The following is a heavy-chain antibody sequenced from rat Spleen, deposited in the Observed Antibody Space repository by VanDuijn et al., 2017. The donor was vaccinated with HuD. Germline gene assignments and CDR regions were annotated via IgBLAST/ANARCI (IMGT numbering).Heavy chain of an antibody. CDR3: ATDRPYTMAY. V-gene: IGHV5-27*01. D-gene: IGHD1-7*01. CDR2: ISPSGGST. J-gene: IGHJ2*01. CDR1: GFTFSNYY. Sequence: EVQMVESGGGLVKPGRSLKLSCAASGFTFSNYYMAWVRQAPTKGLEWVASISPSGGSTYYPDSVKGRFTISRDNAKSTLYLQMDSLRSEDTATYYCATDRPYTMAYWGQGVMVTVSS.